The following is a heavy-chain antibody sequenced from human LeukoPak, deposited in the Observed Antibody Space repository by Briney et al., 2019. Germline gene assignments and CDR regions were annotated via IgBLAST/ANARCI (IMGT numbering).Heavy chain of an antibody. D-gene: IGHD2-15*01. Sequence: PGGSLRLSCEVSGFTFSSYWMTWVRQAPGKGLEWVANIKQDGSEKYYVDSVKGRFTISRDNAKNSLYLQMNSLRAEDTAVYYCAREEVALDYWGQGTLVTVSS. CDR3: AREEVALDY. CDR2: IKQDGSEK. V-gene: IGHV3-7*01. CDR1: GFTFSSYW. J-gene: IGHJ4*02.